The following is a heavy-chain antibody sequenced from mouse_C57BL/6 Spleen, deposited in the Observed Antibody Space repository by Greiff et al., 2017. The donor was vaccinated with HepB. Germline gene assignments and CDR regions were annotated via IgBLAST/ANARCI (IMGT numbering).Heavy chain of an antibody. D-gene: IGHD2-3*01. V-gene: IGHV1-18*01. CDR2: INPNNGGT. CDR1: GYTFTDYN. CDR3: ARASGGYYYFDY. J-gene: IGHJ2*01. Sequence: EVQLQQSGPELVKPGASVKIPRNAAGYTFTDYNMDWVKQIPGQSLEWIGDINPNNGGTIYNQKFKGKATLTVDKSSSPAYMELRSLTSEDTAVYYCARASGGYYYFDYWGQGTTLTVSS.